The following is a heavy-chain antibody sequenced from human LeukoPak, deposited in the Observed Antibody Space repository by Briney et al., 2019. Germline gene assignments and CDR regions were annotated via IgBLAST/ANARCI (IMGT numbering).Heavy chain of an antibody. CDR2: ISSSSSYI. D-gene: IGHD3-9*01. V-gene: IGHV3-21*01. CDR1: GFTFSSYS. CDR3: ARDSDDILTGYSPNWFDP. Sequence: GGSLRLSCAASGFTFSSYSMNWVRQAPGKGLEWVSSISSSSSYIYYADSVKGRFTISRDNAKNSLYLQMNSLRAEETAVYYCARDSDDILTGYSPNWFDPWGQGTLVTVSS. J-gene: IGHJ5*02.